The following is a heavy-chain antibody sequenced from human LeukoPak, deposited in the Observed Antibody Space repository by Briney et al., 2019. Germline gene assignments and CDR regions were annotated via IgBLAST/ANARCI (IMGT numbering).Heavy chain of an antibody. CDR1: GFTFSSYS. J-gene: IGHJ4*02. Sequence: GGSLRLSCAASGFTFSSYSMNWVRQAPGKGLEWVSVISGSGGSTYSAESVKGRFTISRDNSKNTLYLQMNSLRVEDTAVYYCAKGPRASSWTYFDYWGQGTLVTVSS. V-gene: IGHV3-23*01. CDR3: AKGPRASSWTYFDY. CDR2: ISGSGGST. D-gene: IGHD6-13*01.